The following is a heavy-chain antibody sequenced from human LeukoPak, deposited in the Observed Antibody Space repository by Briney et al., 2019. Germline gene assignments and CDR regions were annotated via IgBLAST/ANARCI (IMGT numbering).Heavy chain of an antibody. J-gene: IGHJ6*02. Sequence: GGSLRLSCAASGFTFSNYVMSWVRQAPGKGLEWVSAISGSGGRKYYADSVKGRFTISRDNSKKTLYLQMNSLRAEDTAVYYCAKDSGSYYYYGMDVWGQGTTVTVSS. V-gene: IGHV3-23*01. CDR3: AKDSGSYYYYGMDV. CDR2: ISGSGGRK. D-gene: IGHD1-26*01. CDR1: GFTFSNYV.